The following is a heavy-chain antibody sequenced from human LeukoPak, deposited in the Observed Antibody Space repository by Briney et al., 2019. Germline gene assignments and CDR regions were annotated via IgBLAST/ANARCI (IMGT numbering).Heavy chain of an antibody. Sequence: KPSETLSLTCAVYGGSFSGYHWNWIRQTPGKGLEWMGEISDSGTTNINLSLRRRVSLSIDTPKNQFSLKLSSVTAADTAVYYCARDHVYSSSRNWFDPWGQGTLVTVSS. CDR2: ISDSGTT. D-gene: IGHD6-13*01. J-gene: IGHJ5*02. V-gene: IGHV4-34*01. CDR1: GGSFSGYH. CDR3: ARDHVYSSSRNWFDP.